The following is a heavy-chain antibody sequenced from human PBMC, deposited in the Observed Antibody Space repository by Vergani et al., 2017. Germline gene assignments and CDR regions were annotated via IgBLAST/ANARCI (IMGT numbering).Heavy chain of an antibody. CDR2: ISSSSSYI. CDR1: GFTFSSYS. Sequence: EVQLVESGGGLVKPGGSLRLSCAASGFTFSSYSMNWVRQAPGKGLEWVSSISSSSSYIYYADSVKGRFTISRDNAKNSLYLQMNSLRAEDTAVYYCAARFGYSSSWYAEYFQHWGQGTLVTVSS. J-gene: IGHJ1*01. D-gene: IGHD6-13*01. V-gene: IGHV3-21*04. CDR3: AARFGYSSSWYAEYFQH.